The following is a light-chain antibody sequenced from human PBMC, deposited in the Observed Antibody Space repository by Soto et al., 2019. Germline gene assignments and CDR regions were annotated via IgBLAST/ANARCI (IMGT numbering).Light chain of an antibody. J-gene: IGKJ4*01. CDR3: QQYGSSPKLT. Sequence: EIVLTQSPGTLSLSPGERATLSCRASQSVSSSYLAWYQQKPGQAPRLLIYGASSRATGIPDRFSGSASGTDFSLTISRLEPEDFAVYYCQQYGSSPKLTFGGGTKVELK. V-gene: IGKV3-20*01. CDR1: QSVSSSY. CDR2: GAS.